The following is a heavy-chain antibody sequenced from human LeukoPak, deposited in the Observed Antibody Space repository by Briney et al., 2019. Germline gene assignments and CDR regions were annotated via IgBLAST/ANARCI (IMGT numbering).Heavy chain of an antibody. CDR1: AYTFTGYY. D-gene: IGHD3-3*01. CDR3: ATESFNYDFWSGSPHNNWFDP. V-gene: IGHV1-2*02. J-gene: IGHJ5*02. CDR2: INPNSGGT. Sequence: VASVTVSFTASAYTFTGYYMHWVRQAPGQGLEWMGWINPNSGGTNYAQKFQGRVTMTRDTSISTAYMELSRLRSDDTAVYYCATESFNYDFWSGSPHNNWFDPWGQGTLVTVSS.